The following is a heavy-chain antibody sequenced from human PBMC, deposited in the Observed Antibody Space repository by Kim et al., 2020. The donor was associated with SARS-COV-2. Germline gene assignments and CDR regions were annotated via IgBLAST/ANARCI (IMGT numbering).Heavy chain of an antibody. CDR3: ARVLAWRYSSSWYWFDP. D-gene: IGHD6-13*01. J-gene: IGHJ5*02. V-gene: IGHV3-11*06. Sequence: VKGRFTISRDNAKNSLYLQMNSLRAEDTAVYYCARVLAWRYSSSWYWFDPWGQGTLVTVSS.